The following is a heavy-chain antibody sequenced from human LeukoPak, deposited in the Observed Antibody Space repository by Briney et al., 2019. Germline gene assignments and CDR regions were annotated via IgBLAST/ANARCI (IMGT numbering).Heavy chain of an antibody. V-gene: IGHV1-46*01. J-gene: IGHJ4*02. Sequence: ASVKVSCKASGYTFINYYMHWVRPAPGQGLEWMGIIIPGGGSTSYAQKFQGRVTMTRDTSTSTVYMELSSLRSEDTAVYYCARGLRGYSYGLRWGQGTLVTVSS. CDR3: ARGLRGYSYGLR. D-gene: IGHD5-18*01. CDR2: IIPGGGST. CDR1: GYTFINYY.